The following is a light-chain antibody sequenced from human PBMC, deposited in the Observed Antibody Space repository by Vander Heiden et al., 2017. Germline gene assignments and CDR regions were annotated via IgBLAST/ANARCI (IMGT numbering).Light chain of an antibody. J-gene: IGLJ3*02. CDR2: STN. CDR3: VLYMGSGIWV. V-gene: IGLV8-61*01. Sequence: QTVVTQEPSFSVSPGGTVTLTCGLSSGSVSTCYYPSWYQQTPGQAPRTLIYSTNTRSSGVPDRFSGSILGNKAALTITGAQADDESDYYCVLYMGSGIWVFGGGTKLTVL. CDR1: SGSVSTCYY.